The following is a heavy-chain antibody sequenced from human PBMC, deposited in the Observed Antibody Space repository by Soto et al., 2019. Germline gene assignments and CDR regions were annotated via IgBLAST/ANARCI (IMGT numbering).Heavy chain of an antibody. CDR1: GYTFTSYG. CDR2: ISAYNGNT. J-gene: IGHJ6*02. D-gene: IGHD3-22*01. V-gene: IGHV1-18*01. Sequence: ASVKVSCKASGYTFTSYGISWVRQAPGQGLEWMGWISAYNGNTNYAQKLQVRVTMTTDTSTSTAYMELRSLRSDDTAVYYCARDPTLYDSSCHMGLGMDVWGQGTPVTVSS. CDR3: ARDPTLYDSSCHMGLGMDV.